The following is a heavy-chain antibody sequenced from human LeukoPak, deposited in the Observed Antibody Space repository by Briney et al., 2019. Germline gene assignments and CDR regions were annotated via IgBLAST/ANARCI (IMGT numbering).Heavy chain of an antibody. CDR2: IRYDGSNK. Sequence: GGSLRLSCAASGFTFSSYAMHWVRQAPGKGLEWVTFIRYDGSNKYYADSVKGRFTISRDNAKNSLYLQMNSLRAEDTAVYYCAKDRVGVGATLYFDYWGQGTLVTVSS. J-gene: IGHJ4*02. CDR3: AKDRVGVGATLYFDY. D-gene: IGHD1-26*01. V-gene: IGHV3-30*02. CDR1: GFTFSSYA.